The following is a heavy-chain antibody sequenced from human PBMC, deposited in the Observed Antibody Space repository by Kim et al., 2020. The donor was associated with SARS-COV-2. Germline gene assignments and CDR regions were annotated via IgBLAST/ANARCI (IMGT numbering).Heavy chain of an antibody. J-gene: IGHJ3*02. CDR2: IYHSGST. Sequence: SETLSLTCTVSGGSVSSGSYYWSWIRQPPGKGLEWIGYIYHSGSTNYNPSLKSRVTISVDTSKNQFSLKLSSVTAADTAVYYCARERYSSGWYGDAFDIWGQGTMVTVSS. D-gene: IGHD6-19*01. CDR1: GGSVSSGSYY. V-gene: IGHV4-61*01. CDR3: ARERYSSGWYGDAFDI.